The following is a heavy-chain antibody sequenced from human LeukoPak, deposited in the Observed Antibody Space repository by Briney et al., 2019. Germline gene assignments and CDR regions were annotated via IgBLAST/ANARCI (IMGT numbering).Heavy chain of an antibody. CDR2: IYTSGST. CDR3: ARGRGIAVAGHFDY. Sequence: SETQSLTCTVSGGSISSGSYYWSWIRQPAGKGLEWIGRIYTSGSTNYNPSPKSRVTISVDTSKNQFSLKLSSVTAADTAVYYCARGRGIAVAGHFDYWGQGTLVTVSS. V-gene: IGHV4-61*02. D-gene: IGHD6-19*01. CDR1: GGSISSGSYY. J-gene: IGHJ4*02.